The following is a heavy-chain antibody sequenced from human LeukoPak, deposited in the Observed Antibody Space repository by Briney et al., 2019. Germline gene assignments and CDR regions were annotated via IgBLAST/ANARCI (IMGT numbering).Heavy chain of an antibody. CDR1: GFTFSSYW. J-gene: IGHJ3*02. Sequence: GGSLRLSCAASGFTFSSYWMHWVRQTPGKGLVWVSRINTDGSTTSYADSVKGRFTISRDNAKNTLYLQVNSLRAEDMAVYYCAKHPTHMTTLTTSAFDIWGQGTMVTVSS. D-gene: IGHD1-1*01. V-gene: IGHV3-74*01. CDR3: AKHPTHMTTLTTSAFDI. CDR2: INTDGSTT.